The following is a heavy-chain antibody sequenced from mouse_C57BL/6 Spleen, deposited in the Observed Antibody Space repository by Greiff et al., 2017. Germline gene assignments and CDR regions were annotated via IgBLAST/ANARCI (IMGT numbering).Heavy chain of an antibody. CDR1: GFTFSSYG. D-gene: IGHD1-1*01. V-gene: IGHV5-6*01. J-gene: IGHJ4*01. CDR2: ISSGGSYT. CDR3: ARQGVITTVVATYYYAMDY. Sequence: EVQVVESGGDLVKPGGSLKLSCAASGFTFSSYGMSWVRQTPDKRLEWVATISSGGSYTYYPDSVKGRFTISRDNAKNTLYLQMSSLKSEDTAMYYCARQGVITTVVATYYYAMDYWGQGTSVTVSS.